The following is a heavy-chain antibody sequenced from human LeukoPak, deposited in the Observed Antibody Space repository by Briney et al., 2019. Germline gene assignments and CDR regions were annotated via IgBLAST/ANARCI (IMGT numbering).Heavy chain of an antibody. V-gene: IGHV4-59*01. CDR2: IYYSGST. Sequence: SETLSLTCTVSGGSISSYYWSWIRQPPGKGLEWIGYIYYSGSTNYNPSLKSRVTISVDTSKNQFSLKLSSVTAADTAVYYCARVDILTGYYMGGVAFDIWGQETMVTVSS. J-gene: IGHJ3*02. D-gene: IGHD3-9*01. CDR3: ARVDILTGYYMGGVAFDI. CDR1: GGSISSYY.